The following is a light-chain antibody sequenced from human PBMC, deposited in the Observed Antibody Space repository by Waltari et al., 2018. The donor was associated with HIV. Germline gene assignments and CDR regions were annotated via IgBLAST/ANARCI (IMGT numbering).Light chain of an antibody. V-gene: IGLV2-8*01. J-gene: IGLJ3*02. CDR3: SSYAGSNNWV. CDR1: SSDVGGYNY. CDR2: EVS. Sequence: QSALTQPPSASGSPGQSVTISCTGPSSDVGGYNYASWYQQHPGKAPQLMIYEVSQRPSGVPNRFSGSKSGNTASLTVSGLQTEDEANYYCSSYAGSNNWVFGGGTNLTVL.